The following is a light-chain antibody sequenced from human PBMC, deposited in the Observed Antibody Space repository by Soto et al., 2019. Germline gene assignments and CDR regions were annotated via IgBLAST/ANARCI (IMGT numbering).Light chain of an antibody. J-gene: IGLJ3*02. CDR1: SSDVGGYNY. CDR3: CSYTSSETVV. Sequence: QSVLTQPRSVSGSPGQSVTISCTGTSSDVGGYNYVSWYQQHPGKAPKLMIYGVSKRPSGVPDRFSGSKSGSTASLTISGLQAEDEAHYYCCSYTSSETVVFGRGTKVTVL. CDR2: GVS. V-gene: IGLV2-11*01.